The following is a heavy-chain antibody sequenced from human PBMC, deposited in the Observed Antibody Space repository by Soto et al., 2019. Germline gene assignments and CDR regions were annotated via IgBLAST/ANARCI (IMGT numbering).Heavy chain of an antibody. CDR1: GGSISRGYY. CDR3: ARDGGTIFGVVGGWFDP. CDR2: ISYSGNT. D-gene: IGHD3-3*01. J-gene: IGHJ5*02. V-gene: IGHV4-31*03. Sequence: SETLSLTCTVSGGSISRGYYWNWVRQHPGKGLEWIGYISYSGNTYYNPSLKSRVTISVDTSKNQFSLRLTSVTAADTAVYYCARDGGTIFGVVGGWFDPWGQGTLVTVSS.